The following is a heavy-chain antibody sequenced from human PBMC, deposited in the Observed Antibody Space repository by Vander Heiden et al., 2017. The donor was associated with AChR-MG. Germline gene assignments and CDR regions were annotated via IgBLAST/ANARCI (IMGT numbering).Heavy chain of an antibody. CDR3: ARIVDVNGGNSVFNWYDP. D-gene: IGHD2-21*01. V-gene: IGHV2-26*01. CDR2: IYWNDAK. J-gene: IGHJ5*02. Sequence: QVTLKESGPVLVKPTETLTLTCTVSGFSLSDAGMGVSWIRQPPGKALEWLTHIYWNDAKSYTPSLKSRLTISKDTSKSQVVLTMTNMDPVDTATYYCARIVDVNGGNSVFNWYDPWGQGILVTVSS. CDR1: GFSLSDAGMG.